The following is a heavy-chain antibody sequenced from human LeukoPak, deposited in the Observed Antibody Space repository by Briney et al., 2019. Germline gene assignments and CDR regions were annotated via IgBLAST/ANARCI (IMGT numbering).Heavy chain of an antibody. J-gene: IGHJ4*02. CDR1: GFTFSSYA. CDR2: ISSNGGST. V-gene: IGHV3-64D*06. CDR3: VKAGNYDISTGYYNVPPFDY. D-gene: IGHD3-9*01. Sequence: PGGSLRLSCSASGFTFSSYAMHWVRQAPGKGLEYVSAISSNGGSTYYADSVKGRFTISRDNSKNTLYLQMSSLRAEDTAVYYCVKAGNYDISTGYYNVPPFDYWGQGTLVTVSS.